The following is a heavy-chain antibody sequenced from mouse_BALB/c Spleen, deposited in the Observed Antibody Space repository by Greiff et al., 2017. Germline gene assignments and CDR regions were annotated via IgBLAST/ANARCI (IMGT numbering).Heavy chain of an antibody. J-gene: IGHJ3*01. CDR3: ARDGHYGSSPWFAY. Sequence: QVQLKESGPGLVAPSQSLSITCTVSGFSLTGYGVNWVRQPPGKGLEWLGMIWGDGSTDYNSALKSRLSISKDNSKSQVFLKMNSLQTDDTARYYCARDGHYGSSPWFAYWGQGTLVTVSA. D-gene: IGHD1-1*01. CDR2: IWGDGST. CDR1: GFSLTGYG. V-gene: IGHV2-6-7*01.